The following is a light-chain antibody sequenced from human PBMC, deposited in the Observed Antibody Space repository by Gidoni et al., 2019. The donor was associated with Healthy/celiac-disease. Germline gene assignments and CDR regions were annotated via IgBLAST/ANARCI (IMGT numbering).Light chain of an antibody. CDR2: LGS. V-gene: IGKV2-28*01. CDR3: MQALQTPPYT. J-gene: IGKJ2*01. CDR1: QSLRHSNGYNY. Sequence: DIVMTQSPLSLPVTPGEPASISCRSSQSLRHSNGYNYLSCYLQKPGQSPQLLIYLGSNRASWVPDRFIGSGSGTDFTLKISRVESEDVVVYYCMQALQTPPYTFGQGTKLEIK.